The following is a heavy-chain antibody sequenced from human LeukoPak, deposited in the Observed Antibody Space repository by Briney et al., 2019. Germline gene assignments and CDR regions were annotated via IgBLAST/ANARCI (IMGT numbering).Heavy chain of an antibody. CDR3: ARGGSGWYIDAFDI. CDR2: FYHSGIT. D-gene: IGHD6-19*01. J-gene: IGHJ3*02. Sequence: SETLSLTCTVSGYSISSGYFWGWIRQPPGKGLEWSGSFYHSGITYYNPSLKSRVTISVEMSKNQFSLKLSSVTASDTAVYYCARGGSGWYIDAFDIWGQGTMVTVSS. V-gene: IGHV4-38-2*02. CDR1: GYSISSGYF.